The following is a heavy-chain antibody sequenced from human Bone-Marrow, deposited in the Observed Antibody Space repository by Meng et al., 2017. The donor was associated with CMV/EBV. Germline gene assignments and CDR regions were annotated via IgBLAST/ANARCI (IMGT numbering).Heavy chain of an antibody. D-gene: IGHD3-3*01. CDR1: GGSISSYY. V-gene: IGHV4-59*01. CDR2: IYYSGST. J-gene: IGHJ4*02. CDR3: ARVGEEDDIWSGPLDY. Sequence: SESLSLTCTVSGGSISSYYWSWIRQPPGKGLEWIGYIYYSGSTNYNPSLKSRVTISVDTSKNQFSLKLSSVTAADTAVYYCARVGEEDDIWSGPLDYWGQGTLVTVYS.